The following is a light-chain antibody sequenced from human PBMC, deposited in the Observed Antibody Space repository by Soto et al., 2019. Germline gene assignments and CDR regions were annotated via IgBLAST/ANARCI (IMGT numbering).Light chain of an antibody. CDR3: QHYGNSPIT. J-gene: IGKJ5*01. V-gene: IGKV3-20*01. Sequence: EIVLTQSPGTLSLSPGERATLSCRASQSVSSSHLAWYRQKPGQAPRLLIYDASTRAIGIPDRISGSGSGTDFTLTISRLRFEDFAVYFCQHYGNSPITFGQGTRLEIK. CDR1: QSVSSSH. CDR2: DAS.